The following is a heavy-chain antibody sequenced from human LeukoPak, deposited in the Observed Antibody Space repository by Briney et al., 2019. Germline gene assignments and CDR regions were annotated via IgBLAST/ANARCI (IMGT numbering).Heavy chain of an antibody. CDR3: SKAGDTNYYRYGDY. Sequence: GGTLRLSCIASGFSFTSCGMSWVRQAPGKGLEWVSAISGSGGTTYYADSVKGRFTISRDNAKNTLYLQMNNLRGEDTALYYCSKAGDTNYYRYGDYWGQGTLVTVSS. V-gene: IGHV3-23*01. CDR2: ISGSGGTT. J-gene: IGHJ4*02. CDR1: GFSFTSCG. D-gene: IGHD5-18*01.